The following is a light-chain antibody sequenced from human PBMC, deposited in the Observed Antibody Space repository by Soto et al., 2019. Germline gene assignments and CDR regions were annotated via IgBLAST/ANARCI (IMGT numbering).Light chain of an antibody. V-gene: IGKV3-15*01. CDR2: GAT. J-gene: IGKJ1*01. CDR1: QSVSSY. CDR3: QQYSNSPRT. Sequence: EIVLTQSPATLSLSPGERATLSCRASQSVSSYLAWYQQKPGQAPRLLIHGATTRATGIPDRFSGTGSGTDFTLTISRLESEDFAVYYCQQYSNSPRTFGQGTKVDI.